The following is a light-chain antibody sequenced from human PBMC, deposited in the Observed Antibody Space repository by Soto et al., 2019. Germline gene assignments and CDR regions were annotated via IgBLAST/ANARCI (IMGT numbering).Light chain of an antibody. CDR2: GGS. Sequence: DIVLTQSPGTLSLSPGERATLSCRASQSVSSNHLAWYQQKPGQAPRLLIYGGSSRATGIPVRFSGSGSETDFTLTITRLEPEDFAVYYGQQYGDSLSITFGQGTRLEIK. CDR1: QSVSSNH. J-gene: IGKJ5*01. CDR3: QQYGDSLSIT. V-gene: IGKV3-20*01.